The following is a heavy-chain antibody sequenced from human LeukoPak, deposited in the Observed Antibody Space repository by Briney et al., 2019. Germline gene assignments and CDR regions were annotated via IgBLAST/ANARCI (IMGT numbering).Heavy chain of an antibody. V-gene: IGHV3-21*01. CDR3: ALFGELLFDWFDP. D-gene: IGHD3-10*01. CDR1: GFTFSGYN. J-gene: IGHJ5*02. Sequence: GGSLRLSCAASGFTFSGYNMNWVRQAPGKGLEWVSSITSTGTYTFYADSVKGRFTISRDNAKNSLYLQMNSLRAEDTAVYYCALFGELLFDWFDPWGQGTLVTVSS. CDR2: ITSTGTYT.